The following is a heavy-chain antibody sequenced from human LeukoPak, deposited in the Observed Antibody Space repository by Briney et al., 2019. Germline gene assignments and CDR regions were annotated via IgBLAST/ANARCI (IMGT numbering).Heavy chain of an antibody. CDR3: AGHNWNYLLYYYYYYMDV. J-gene: IGHJ6*03. D-gene: IGHD1-7*01. CDR1: GFRFNTYW. V-gene: IGHV3-21*01. Sequence: GGSLRLSCAASGFRFNTYWMSWVRQAPGKGLEWVSSISSSSSYIYYADSVKGQFTISRDNAKNSLYLQMNSLRAEDTAVYYCAGHNWNYLLYYYYYYMDVWGKGTTVTVSS. CDR2: ISSSSSYI.